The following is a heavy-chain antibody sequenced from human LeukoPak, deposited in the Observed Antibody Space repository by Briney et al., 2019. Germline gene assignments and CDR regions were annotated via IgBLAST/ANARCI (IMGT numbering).Heavy chain of an antibody. CDR1: GYTFTSYY. J-gene: IGHJ4*02. CDR3: AREMAINSGFFDY. CDR2: IIPIFGTA. D-gene: IGHD5-24*01. V-gene: IGHV1-69*05. Sequence: SVKVSCKASGYTFTSYYMHWVRQAPGQGLEWMGGIIPIFGTANYAQKFQGRVTITTDESTSTAYMELSSLRSEDTAVYYCAREMAINSGFFDYWGQGTLVTVSS.